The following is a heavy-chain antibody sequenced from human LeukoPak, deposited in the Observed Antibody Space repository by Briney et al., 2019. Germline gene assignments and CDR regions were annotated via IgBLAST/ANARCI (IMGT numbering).Heavy chain of an antibody. J-gene: IGHJ4*02. Sequence: PGGSLRLSCAASGFTFSNYSLNWVRQAPGKGLEWVSSISSSSSDIYYADSVKGRFTISRDNAKNSLYLQMNSLRAEDTAVYYCARKSGYDIDFDYWGQGTLVTVSS. D-gene: IGHD5-12*01. V-gene: IGHV3-21*01. CDR1: GFTFSNYS. CDR2: ISSSSSDI. CDR3: ARKSGYDIDFDY.